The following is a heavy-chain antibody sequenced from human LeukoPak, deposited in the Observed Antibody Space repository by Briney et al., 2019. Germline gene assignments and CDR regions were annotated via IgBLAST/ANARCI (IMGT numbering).Heavy chain of an antibody. CDR2: IIPILGIA. CDR1: GGTFSSYA. V-gene: IGHV1-69*04. J-gene: IGHJ5*01. D-gene: IGHD3-22*01. CDR3: ARATLTYYYDSSGYYWFDS. Sequence: SVKVSCKASGGTFSSYAISWVRQAPGQGLEWMGRIIPILGIANYAQKFQGRVTITADKSTSTAYMELSSLRSEDTAVYYCARATLTYYYDSSGYYWFDSWGQGTLVTVSS.